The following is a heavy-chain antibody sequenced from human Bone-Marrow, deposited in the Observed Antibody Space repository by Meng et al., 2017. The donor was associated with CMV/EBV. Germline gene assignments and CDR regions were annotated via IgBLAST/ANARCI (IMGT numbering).Heavy chain of an antibody. CDR1: GFTFSTYW. D-gene: IGHD1-1*01. J-gene: IGHJ4*02. CDR3: ARDGLERPFDY. Sequence: GGSLRLPCAASGFTFSTYWMTWVRQAPGKGLEWVANINRDGSDKYYVDSVKGRFTMSRDNAKNSLYLQMNSLRAEDTAVYYCARDGLERPFDYWGQGTLVSVSS. V-gene: IGHV3-7*01. CDR2: INRDGSDK.